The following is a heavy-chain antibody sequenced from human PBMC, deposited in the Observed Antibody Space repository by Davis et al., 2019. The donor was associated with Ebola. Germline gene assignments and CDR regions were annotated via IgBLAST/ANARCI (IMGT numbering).Heavy chain of an antibody. Sequence: GSSLKISCAVSGFTVSSSYMTWVRQAPGKGLEWVSVIYSGGSTYYADYVKGRFTISRDNSKNTLYLQMNSLRAEDTAVYYCARDRSGSYDHWGQGTLVTVSS. D-gene: IGHD1-26*01. CDR3: ARDRSGSYDH. V-gene: IGHV3-53*01. CDR1: GFTVSSSY. J-gene: IGHJ5*02. CDR2: IYSGGST.